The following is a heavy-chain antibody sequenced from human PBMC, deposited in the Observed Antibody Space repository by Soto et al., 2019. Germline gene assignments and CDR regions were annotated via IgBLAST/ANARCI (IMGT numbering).Heavy chain of an antibody. V-gene: IGHV1-69*06. CDR2: IIPICPTT. D-gene: IGHD3-10*01. J-gene: IGHJ4*02. CDR1: GDTFGRNA. Sequence: QVQQVQSGAEVTRHGSSVKFSCKASGDTFGRNAIHWVRQAPVQGLEWMGGIIPICPTTNYAQKFKGRITINADKSTITAYMEMSSLRSDDRDVYHCAREGGSADYGYWGQGTLVSVSA. CDR3: AREGGSADYGY.